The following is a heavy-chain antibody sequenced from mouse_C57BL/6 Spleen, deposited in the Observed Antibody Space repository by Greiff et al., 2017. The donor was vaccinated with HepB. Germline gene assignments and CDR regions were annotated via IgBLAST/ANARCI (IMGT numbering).Heavy chain of an antibody. D-gene: IGHD1-1*01. CDR2: IWSGGST. V-gene: IGHV2-2*01. CDR1: GFSLTSYG. J-gene: IGHJ4*01. Sequence: VKLMESGPGLVQPSQSLSITCTVSGFSLTSYGVHWVRQSPGKGLEWLGVIWSGGSTDYNAAFISRLSISKDNSKSQVFFKMNSLQADDTAIYYCARTHYYGSSSAMDYWGQGTSVTVSS. CDR3: ARTHYYGSSSAMDY.